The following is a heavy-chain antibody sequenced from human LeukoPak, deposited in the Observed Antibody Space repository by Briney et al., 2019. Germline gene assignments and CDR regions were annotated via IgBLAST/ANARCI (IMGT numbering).Heavy chain of an antibody. V-gene: IGHV5-51*01. D-gene: IGHD3-16*01. CDR1: GYSFTSYW. J-gene: IGHJ3*02. Sequence: GESLKISCKGSGYSFTSYWIGWVRQMPGKGLEWMGVIYPGDSDTRYSPSFQGQVTLSADKSISTADLQWSGLKASDTAMYFCARHLTMITVPRDAFDIWGQRTMVTVSS. CDR3: ARHLTMITVPRDAFDI. CDR2: IYPGDSDT.